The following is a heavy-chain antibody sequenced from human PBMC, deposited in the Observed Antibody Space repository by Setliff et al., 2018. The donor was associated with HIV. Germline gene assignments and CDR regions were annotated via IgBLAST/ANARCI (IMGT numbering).Heavy chain of an antibody. D-gene: IGHD4-17*01. CDR2: INPNSGGT. Sequence: ASVKVSCKASGYTFTDNYIHWVRQAPGQGLEWMGWINPNSGGTRYAQRFQGRVSMTRDTSTSTVYMELSSLRSEDTAVYYCARGQASNDYGVSFWGQGTMVTVSS. CDR1: GYTFTDNY. CDR3: ARGQASNDYGVSF. V-gene: IGHV1-2*02. J-gene: IGHJ3*01.